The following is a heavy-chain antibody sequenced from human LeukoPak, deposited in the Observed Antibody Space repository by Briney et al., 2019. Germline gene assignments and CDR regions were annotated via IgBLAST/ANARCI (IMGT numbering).Heavy chain of an antibody. V-gene: IGHV1-3*02. J-gene: IGHJ6*03. D-gene: IGHD3-10*01. Sequence: GASVKVSCKASGYTFTSYAMHWVRQAPGQRLEWMGWSNAGNGNTKYSQEFQGRVTITRDTSASTAYMELSSLRSEDMAVYYCARSTYYYGSGSQYMDVWGKGTTVTVSS. CDR1: GYTFTSYA. CDR2: SNAGNGNT. CDR3: ARSTYYYGSGSQYMDV.